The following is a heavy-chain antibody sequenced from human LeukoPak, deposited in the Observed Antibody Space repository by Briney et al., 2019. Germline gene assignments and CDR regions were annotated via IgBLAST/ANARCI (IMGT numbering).Heavy chain of an antibody. D-gene: IGHD3-22*01. Sequence: PGGSLRLSCAASGFTFSDYSMNWVRQAPGKGLEWVASVNTVSSCIYYADSMRGRFTISRDNAKNSLFLQMNSLRAEDTAVYYCARLRRNSDRSDFFYYYDHWGQGTLATVSS. CDR3: ARLRRNSDRSDFFYYYDH. V-gene: IGHV3-21*01. CDR2: VNTVSSCI. CDR1: GFTFSDYS. J-gene: IGHJ4*02.